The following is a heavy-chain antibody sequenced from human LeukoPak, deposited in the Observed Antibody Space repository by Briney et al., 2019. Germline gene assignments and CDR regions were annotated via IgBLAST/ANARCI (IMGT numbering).Heavy chain of an antibody. Sequence: PGGSLRLSCAASGFTFSSYWMTWVRQAPGKGLEWVANIKVDGSEMYYVDSVKGRFTISRDNTKNSLYLQMSSLSAEDTAVYYCARASLCSGGSCYLLDSWGQGTLVTVSS. CDR3: ARASLCSGGSCYLLDS. CDR2: IKVDGSEM. CDR1: GFTFSSYW. V-gene: IGHV3-7*01. J-gene: IGHJ4*02. D-gene: IGHD2-15*01.